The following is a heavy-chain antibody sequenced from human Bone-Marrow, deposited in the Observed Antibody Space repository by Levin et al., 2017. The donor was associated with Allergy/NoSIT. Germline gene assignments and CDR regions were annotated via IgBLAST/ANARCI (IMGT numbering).Heavy chain of an antibody. D-gene: IGHD2-2*01. CDR1: GFSFTNAW. CDR2: IKSKTDGGKT. Sequence: GESLKISCGASGFSFTNAWMSWVRQAPGKGLEWVGRIKSKTDGGKTEYVAPVKGRFTIPRDDSTNTLYLQMNNLKAEDTAVYYCTTVLIVVLPVALDYWGQGALVTVSS. V-gene: IGHV3-15*01. J-gene: IGHJ4*02. CDR3: TTVLIVVLPVALDY.